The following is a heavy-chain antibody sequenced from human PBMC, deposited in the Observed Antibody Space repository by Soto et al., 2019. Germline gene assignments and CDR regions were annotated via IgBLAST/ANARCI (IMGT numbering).Heavy chain of an antibody. Sequence: SVKVSCKASGGTFSSYTISWVRQAPGQGLEWMGRIIPILGIANYAQKFQGRVTITADKSTSTAYMELSSLRSEDTAVYYCAREGRHIVVASFHYYGMDVWGQGTTVTVSS. CDR1: GGTFSSYT. J-gene: IGHJ6*02. CDR2: IIPILGIA. V-gene: IGHV1-69*04. D-gene: IGHD2-21*01. CDR3: AREGRHIVVASFHYYGMDV.